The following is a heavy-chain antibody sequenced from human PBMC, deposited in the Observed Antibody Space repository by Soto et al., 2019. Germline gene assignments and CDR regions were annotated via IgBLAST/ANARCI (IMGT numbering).Heavy chain of an antibody. CDR3: AREDDGGDTLDV. V-gene: IGHV4-30-4*08. CDR1: GGPVSGGYDH. CDR2: IHHSGSI. J-gene: IGHJ6*02. D-gene: IGHD2-21*02. Sequence: SETLSLTCTVAGGPVSGGYDHWTWIRQSPEKGLEWIGYIHHSGSILYNPSLKSRLTISVDTSKNQFSLHLSSVTASDTAVYFCAREDDGGDTLDVWGQGTTVTVSS.